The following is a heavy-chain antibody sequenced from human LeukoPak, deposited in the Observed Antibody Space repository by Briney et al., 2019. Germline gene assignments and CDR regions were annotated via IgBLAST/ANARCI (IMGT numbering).Heavy chain of an antibody. CDR3: ARVVWDFWSGYYDY. CDR2: ISYDGSNK. CDR1: GFTFSSYA. D-gene: IGHD3-3*01. Sequence: GRSLRLSCAASGFTFSSYAMHWVRQAPGKGLEWVAVISYDGSNKYYADSVKGRFTISRDNSKNTLYLQMNSLRAEDTAVYYCARVVWDFWSGYYDYWGQGTLVTVSS. V-gene: IGHV3-30-3*01. J-gene: IGHJ4*02.